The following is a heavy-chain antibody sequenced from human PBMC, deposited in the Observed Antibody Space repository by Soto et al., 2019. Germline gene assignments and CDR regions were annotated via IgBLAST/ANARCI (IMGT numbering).Heavy chain of an antibody. J-gene: IGHJ4*02. CDR1: GGSVRSGSYY. CDR2: IYQSGTT. D-gene: IGHD3-22*01. Sequence: SETLSLTCSVSGGSVRSGSYYWTWIRQPPGKGLEWIGYIYQSGTTNYNASLKSRVTISIDTSKNQFFLKLNSVTAADTAVYYCARDSSGRHDYWGQGTLVTAPQ. V-gene: IGHV4-61*01. CDR3: ARDSSGRHDY.